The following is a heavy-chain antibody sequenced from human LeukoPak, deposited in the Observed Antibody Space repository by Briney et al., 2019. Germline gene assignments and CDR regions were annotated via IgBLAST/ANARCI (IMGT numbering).Heavy chain of an antibody. J-gene: IGHJ5*02. Sequence: ASVKISCKASGYTFIAYYMHWVRQAPGQGLDWMGWINPNSGGTNYAQKFQGRVTMTRDTSISTAYMDLSRLRSDDTAVYYCARGMGVLVPAATWFDPWGQGTLVTVSS. V-gene: IGHV1-2*02. CDR2: INPNSGGT. CDR1: GYTFIAYY. CDR3: ARGMGVLVPAATWFDP. D-gene: IGHD2-2*01.